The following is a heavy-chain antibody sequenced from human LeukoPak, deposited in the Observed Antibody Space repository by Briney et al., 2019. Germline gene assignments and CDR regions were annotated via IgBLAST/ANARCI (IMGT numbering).Heavy chain of an antibody. Sequence: ASVKVSCKASGYIFSSYYMHWVRQAPGQGLEWMGILNPNGDSTIYALKFQGRLTMTTDTSTSTAYLELSSLSFDDTAIYYCARGPEYSYGYAFDYWGQGTLVTVSS. CDR2: LNPNGDST. CDR1: GYIFSSYY. V-gene: IGHV1-46*01. D-gene: IGHD5-18*01. CDR3: ARGPEYSYGYAFDY. J-gene: IGHJ4*02.